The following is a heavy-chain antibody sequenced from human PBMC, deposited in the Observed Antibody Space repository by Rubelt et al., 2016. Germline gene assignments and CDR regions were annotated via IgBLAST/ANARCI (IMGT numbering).Heavy chain of an antibody. D-gene: IGHD5-18*01. Sequence: QLVESGGGLVQPGRSLRLSCTASGFAFNDYAMHWVRQAPGKGLEWVSGISWNSGSMAYADSVKGRFTISRDNARSSLHLQMNSLRAEDTALYYCSRDQYSYGYSHYFDYWGQGTLVTVSS. V-gene: IGHV3-9*01. CDR2: ISWNSGSM. CDR3: SRDQYSYGYSHYFDY. CDR1: GFAFNDYA. J-gene: IGHJ4*02.